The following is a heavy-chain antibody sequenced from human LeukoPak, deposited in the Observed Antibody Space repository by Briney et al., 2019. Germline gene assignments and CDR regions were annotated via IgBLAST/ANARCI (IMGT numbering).Heavy chain of an antibody. J-gene: IGHJ4*02. CDR2: ISGSGGST. Sequence: GGSLRLSCAASGFTFSSYAMSWVRQAPGKGLEWVSAISGSGGSTYYADSVKGRFTISRDNSKNSLYLQMNSLRTEDTALYYCAKDSNQYGDYFDYWGQGTLVTVSS. D-gene: IGHD4-17*01. CDR3: AKDSNQYGDYFDY. V-gene: IGHV3-23*01. CDR1: GFTFSSYA.